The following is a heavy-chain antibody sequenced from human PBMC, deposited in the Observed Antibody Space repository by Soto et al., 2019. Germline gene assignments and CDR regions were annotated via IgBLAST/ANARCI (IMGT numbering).Heavy chain of an antibody. CDR2: ISGSGGST. Sequence: WGSLRLSCAASGFTFVSYAIILVRQAPGKGLEWVSAISGSGGSTYYADSVKGRFTISRDNSKNTLYLQMNSLRAEDTAVYYCAKFLSPSGYWGQGTLVTVSS. D-gene: IGHD3-10*01. CDR1: GFTFVSYA. J-gene: IGHJ4*02. CDR3: AKFLSPSGY. V-gene: IGHV3-23*01.